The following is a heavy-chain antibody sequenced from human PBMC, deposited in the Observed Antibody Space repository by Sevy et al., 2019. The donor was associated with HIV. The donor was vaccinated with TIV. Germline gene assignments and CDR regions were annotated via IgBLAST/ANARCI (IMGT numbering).Heavy chain of an antibody. CDR1: GFIFSSYE. D-gene: IGHD6-6*01. J-gene: IGHJ6*02. CDR3: ARGLAALPGYYYGMDV. V-gene: IGHV3-48*03. Sequence: GGSLRLSCEASGFIFSSYEMNWVRQAPGKGLEWISYISSSGNTIYYADSVKGRFTISRDNSKNTFYLQMSSLTSEDTAVYYCARGLAALPGYYYGMDVWGQGTAVTVSS. CDR2: ISSSGNTI.